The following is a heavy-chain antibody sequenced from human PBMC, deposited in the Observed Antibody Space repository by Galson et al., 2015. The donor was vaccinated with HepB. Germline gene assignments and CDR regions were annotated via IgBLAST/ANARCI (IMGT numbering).Heavy chain of an antibody. D-gene: IGHD1-26*01. CDR1: GFTFSSYA. J-gene: IGHJ3*02. Sequence: SLRLSCAASGFTFSSYAMSWVRQAPGKGLEWVSAISGSGGSTYYADSVKGRFTISRDNSKNTLYLQMNSLRAEDTAVYYCAKLYPRYSGGYSSSAVDAFDIWGQGTMVTVSS. CDR2: ISGSGGST. V-gene: IGHV3-23*01. CDR3: AKLYPRYSGGYSSSAVDAFDI.